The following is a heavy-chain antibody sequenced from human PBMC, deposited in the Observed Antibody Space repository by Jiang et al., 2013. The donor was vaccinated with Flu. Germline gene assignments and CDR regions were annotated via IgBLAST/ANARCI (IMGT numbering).Heavy chain of an antibody. Sequence: GSGLVKPSGTLSLTCTVSGGSINSPNWWSWVRQSPRKGLEWIGEIDHSGTTNYNPSLKSRVTISVDKSKNQFSLRLTSVTAADTAVYYCAREVGIVVVAGALEEARFDPWGQGTLVTVSS. CDR1: GGSINSPNW. CDR3: AREVGIVVVAGALEEARFDP. D-gene: IGHD2-2*01. J-gene: IGHJ5*02. V-gene: IGHV4-4*02. CDR2: IDHSGTT.